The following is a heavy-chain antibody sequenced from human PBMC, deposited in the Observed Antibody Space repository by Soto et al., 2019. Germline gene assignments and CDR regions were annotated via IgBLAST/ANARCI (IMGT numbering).Heavy chain of an antibody. V-gene: IGHV3-11*01. D-gene: IGHD6-6*01. J-gene: IGHJ4*02. CDR3: AVQYSSSSVEF. Sequence: QVQLVESGGGLVKPGGSLRLSCAASGFTFSDYYMNWIRQAPGKGLEWVSYISSGAITIYYADSVKGRFTISRDNAKNSLYLQMNSLRAEDTAVYYCAVQYSSSSVEFWGQGTLVTVSS. CDR2: ISSGAITI. CDR1: GFTFSDYY.